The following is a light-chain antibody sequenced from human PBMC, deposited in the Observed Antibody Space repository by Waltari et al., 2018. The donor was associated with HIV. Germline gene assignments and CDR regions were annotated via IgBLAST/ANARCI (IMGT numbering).Light chain of an antibody. CDR1: QSVSTF. Sequence: ENVFTQSPATLSLSPGERATLSCRASQSVSTFLAWYQHKPGQAPRLLIFDATSRATDIPARFSGSGSVTDLTLNISSLAPEDSAIYYCQQRTHWPLTFGGGTRVEIK. V-gene: IGKV3-11*01. CDR3: QQRTHWPLT. J-gene: IGKJ4*01. CDR2: DAT.